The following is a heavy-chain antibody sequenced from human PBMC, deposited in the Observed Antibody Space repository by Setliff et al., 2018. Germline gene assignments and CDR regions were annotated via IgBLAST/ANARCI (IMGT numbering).Heavy chain of an antibody. CDR1: GYTFTSYY. V-gene: IGHV1-69*05. D-gene: IGHD3-22*01. Sequence: ASVKVSCKASGYTFTSYYIHWVRQAPGQGLEWMGGTIPMFGTTEYAQKFQGRLTIITDESTNTAFMQLSSLRSDDTAVYYCVREGVDSRSSTDYRYYMDVWGKGTTVTVSS. J-gene: IGHJ6*03. CDR3: VREGVDSRSSTDYRYYMDV. CDR2: TIPMFGTT.